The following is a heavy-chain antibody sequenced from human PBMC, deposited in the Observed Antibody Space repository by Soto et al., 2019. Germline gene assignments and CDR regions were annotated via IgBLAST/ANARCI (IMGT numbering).Heavy chain of an antibody. CDR1: GYTFTDYA. V-gene: IGHV1-3*05. CDR3: ASAVAVPADFDY. Sequence: QVQVVQSGAEEKKPGASLKVSCTASGYTFTDYAMHWVRQAPGQRLEWMGWINAGNGNTKYSQKFQGRVTITRDTSASTAYMELGSLRSEDTAVYYCASAVAVPADFDYWGQGTLVTVSS. D-gene: IGHD6-19*01. J-gene: IGHJ4*02. CDR2: INAGNGNT.